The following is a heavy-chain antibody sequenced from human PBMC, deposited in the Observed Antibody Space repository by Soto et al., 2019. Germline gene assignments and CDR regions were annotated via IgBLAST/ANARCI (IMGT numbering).Heavy chain of an antibody. Sequence: GGSLRLSCAASGFIFSSYGMHWVRQAPGKGLEWVAVISYDEINKYYADSVKGRFTISRDNSKNTLYLQMNSLSAEDTAVYYCAKDLYCSGGSCPMEVWGQGTTVTVSS. V-gene: IGHV3-30*18. CDR3: AKDLYCSGGSCPMEV. CDR1: GFIFSSYG. D-gene: IGHD2-15*01. J-gene: IGHJ6*02. CDR2: ISYDEINK.